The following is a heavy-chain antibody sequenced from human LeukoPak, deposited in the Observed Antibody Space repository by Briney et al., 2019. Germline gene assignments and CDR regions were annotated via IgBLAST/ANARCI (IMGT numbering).Heavy chain of an antibody. V-gene: IGHV4-61*01. CDR1: GVSISTISSYY. CDR2: IYYSGST. J-gene: IGHJ3*02. CDR3: ARRRGYNYGWFAFDI. Sequence: PSETLSLTCTVSGVSISTISSYYWSWIRQPPGKGLEWIGHIYYSGSTNYNPSLKSRLTISVASSNNQFSLKLTSVTAADSAVYYCARRRGYNYGWFAFDIWGQGTMVTVSS. D-gene: IGHD5-18*01.